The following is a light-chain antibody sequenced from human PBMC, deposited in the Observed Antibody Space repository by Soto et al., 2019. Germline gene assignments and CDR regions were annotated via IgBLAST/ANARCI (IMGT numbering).Light chain of an antibody. V-gene: IGKV3-11*01. CDR2: DAS. CDR3: QHRSNWPLT. CDR1: QSVSSY. Sequence: EVVLTQSPATLSLSPGERATLSCRASQSVSSYLAWYQQKPGQAPRLLIYDASNRATGIPARFSGSGSGTDFTLTISSLEPEDFAVYYCQHRSNWPLTFGGGTRLEIK. J-gene: IGKJ5*01.